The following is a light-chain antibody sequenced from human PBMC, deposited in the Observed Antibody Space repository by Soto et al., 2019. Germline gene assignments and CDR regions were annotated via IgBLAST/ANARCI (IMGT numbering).Light chain of an antibody. Sequence: DIRISQSPSSLSASVGKRVTITCRASQSISSWLAWYQQKPGKAPKLLIYKASSLQSGVPSGFSGRASATEFTLTITSLQPDDFATYYCQQYYIYWTFGQGTKV. CDR1: QSISSW. J-gene: IGKJ1*01. V-gene: IGKV1-5*03. CDR2: KAS. CDR3: QQYYIYWT.